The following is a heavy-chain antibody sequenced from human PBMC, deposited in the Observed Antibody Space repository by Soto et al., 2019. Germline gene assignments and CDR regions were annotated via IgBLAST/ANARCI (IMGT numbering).Heavy chain of an antibody. CDR3: ARGAAAGKITFFDF. J-gene: IGHJ4*02. CDR1: EFTFSSYA. CDR2: ISYDGSKN. V-gene: IGHV3-30-3*01. D-gene: IGHD6-13*01. Sequence: GGSLRLSCVASEFTFSSYAMHWVRQAPGKGLEWVAVISYDGSKNFYAASVKGRFSISRDNSKNTLYLQMRSLRLEDTAVYYCARGAAAGKITFFDFWGQGTLVT.